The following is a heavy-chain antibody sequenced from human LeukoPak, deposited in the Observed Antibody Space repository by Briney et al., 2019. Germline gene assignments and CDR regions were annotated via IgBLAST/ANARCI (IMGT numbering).Heavy chain of an antibody. CDR3: ARSPVVVVPLDY. CDR1: GGSISTYY. Sequence: SETLSLTCTVSGGSISTYYWSWIRQPPGKGLEWIGEINHSGSTNYNPSLKSRVTISVDTSKNQFSLKLSSVTAADTAVYYCARSPVVVVPLDYWGQGTLVTVSS. J-gene: IGHJ4*02. V-gene: IGHV4-34*01. CDR2: INHSGST. D-gene: IGHD3-22*01.